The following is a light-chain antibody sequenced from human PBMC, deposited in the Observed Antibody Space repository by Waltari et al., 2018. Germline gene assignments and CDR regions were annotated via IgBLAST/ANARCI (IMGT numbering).Light chain of an antibody. CDR2: WAS. V-gene: IGKV4-1*01. CDR3: QQFYNTPRT. CDR1: QSVLYSSNNKNY. J-gene: IGKJ1*01. Sequence: DIVMTQSPDSLAVSLGERATINCKSSQSVLYSSNNKNYLAWYKQTVGQPPKLLISWASTRESGVPDRFIGSGSGTDFTLTISSLQAEDVAVYYCQQFYNTPRTFGQGTKVEIK.